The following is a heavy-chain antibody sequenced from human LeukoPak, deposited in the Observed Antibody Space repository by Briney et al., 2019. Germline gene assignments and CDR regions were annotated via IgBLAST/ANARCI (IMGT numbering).Heavy chain of an antibody. CDR2: ISGSGGST. CDR3: AGGQGWHFDL. D-gene: IGHD2-15*01. CDR1: GFTFSSYA. Sequence: GGSLRLSCAASGFTFSSYAMSWVRQAPGKGLEWVSAISGSGGSTYYADSVKGRLTISRDNSKNTLYLQMNSLRAEDTAVYYCAGGQGWHFDLWGLGTLITVSS. J-gene: IGHJ2*01. V-gene: IGHV3-23*01.